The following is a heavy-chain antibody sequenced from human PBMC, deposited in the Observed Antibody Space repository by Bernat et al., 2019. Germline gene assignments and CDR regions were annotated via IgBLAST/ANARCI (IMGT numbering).Heavy chain of an antibody. D-gene: IGHD3-22*01. CDR2: IWYDGSNK. J-gene: IGHJ4*02. CDR1: GFTFSSYG. CDR3: ARDSSGSSSYFDY. Sequence: QVQLVESGGGVVQPGRSLRLSCAASGFTFSSYGMHWVRQAPGKGLEWVAVIWYDGSNKYYADSVKGRFTIPRDNSKNTLYLQMNSLRAEDTAVYYCARDSSGSSSYFDYWGQGTLVTVSS. V-gene: IGHV3-33*01.